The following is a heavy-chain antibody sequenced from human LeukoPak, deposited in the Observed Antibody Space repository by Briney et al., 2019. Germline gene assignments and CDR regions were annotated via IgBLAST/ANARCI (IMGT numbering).Heavy chain of an antibody. J-gene: IGHJ4*02. CDR1: GGSISSSSYY. Sequence: SETLSLTCTVSGGSISSSSYYYSWIRQPPGEGLEWIGEINHSGDTNYNPSLKSRVTISVDTSKNQFSLRLTSVTAADTAVYYCARDWNRYAYWGQGTLVTVSS. CDR3: ARDWNRYAY. D-gene: IGHD1-1*01. V-gene: IGHV4-39*07. CDR2: INHSGDT.